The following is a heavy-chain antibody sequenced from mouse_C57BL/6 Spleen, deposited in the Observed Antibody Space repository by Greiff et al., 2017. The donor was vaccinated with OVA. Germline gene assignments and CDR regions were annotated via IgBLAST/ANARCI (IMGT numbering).Heavy chain of an antibody. CDR1: GYTFTDYE. CDR2: IDPETGGT. Sequence: QVQLKQSGAELVRPGASVTLSCKASGYTFTDYEMHWVKQTPVHGLEWIGAIDPETGGTAYNQKFKGKAILTAYKSSSTAYMELRSLTSEDSAVYYCTRVTTVSSWGYYFDYWGQGTTLTVSS. J-gene: IGHJ2*01. D-gene: IGHD1-1*01. CDR3: TRVTTVSSWGYYFDY. V-gene: IGHV1-15*01.